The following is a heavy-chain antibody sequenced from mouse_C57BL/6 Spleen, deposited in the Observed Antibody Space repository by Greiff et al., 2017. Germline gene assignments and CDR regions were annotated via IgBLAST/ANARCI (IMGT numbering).Heavy chain of an antibody. CDR3: ARDQGTGTSRFAY. V-gene: IGHV5-4*01. Sequence: EVMLVESGGGLVKPGGSLKLSCAASGFTFSSYAMSWVRQTPEKRLEWVATISDGGSYTYYPDNVKGRFTISRDNAKNNLYLQMSQLKSEDTAMYYCARDQGTGTSRFAYWGQGTLVTVAA. J-gene: IGHJ3*01. CDR1: GFTFSSYA. D-gene: IGHD4-1*01. CDR2: ISDGGSYT.